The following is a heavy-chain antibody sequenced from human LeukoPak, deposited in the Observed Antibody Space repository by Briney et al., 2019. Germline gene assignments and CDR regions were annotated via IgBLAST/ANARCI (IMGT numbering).Heavy chain of an antibody. J-gene: IGHJ4*02. V-gene: IGHV4-39*07. CDR2: IYYSGST. D-gene: IGHD3-10*01. CDR1: GGSISSSSYY. CDR3: ARDTSGLTMVRGVIDY. Sequence: SETLSLTCTVSGGSISSSSYYWGWIRQPPGKGLGWIGSIYYSGSTYYNPSLKSRVTISVDTSKNQFSLKLSSVTAADTAVYYCARDTSGLTMVRGVIDYWGQGTLVTVSS.